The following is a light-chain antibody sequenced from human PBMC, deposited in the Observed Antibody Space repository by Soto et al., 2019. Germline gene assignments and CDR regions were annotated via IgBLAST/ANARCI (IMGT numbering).Light chain of an antibody. Sequence: EIVLTQSPGTLSLSPGKRATLSCRASQSISSSYLAWYQQRPGQATRLLIYGASSRATGIPDRFRGSGSGTDFTLTISSLQSEDFAVDYCQQYDNWPWTFGQGTKVDIK. CDR3: QQYDNWPWT. CDR1: QSISSSY. V-gene: IGKV3-20*01. J-gene: IGKJ1*01. CDR2: GAS.